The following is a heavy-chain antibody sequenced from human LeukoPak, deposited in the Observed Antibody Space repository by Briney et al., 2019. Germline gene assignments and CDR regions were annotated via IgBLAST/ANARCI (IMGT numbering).Heavy chain of an antibody. Sequence: SETLSLTCAVSGGSISSNSYYWGWIRQPPGKGLEWIGSIYYSGSTYYNPSLKSRVTISVDTSKNQFSLKLSSVTAADTAFDYWGRTRNYYNSRSYGAPYYFDYWGQGTLVTVSS. V-gene: IGHV4-39*01. CDR1: GGSISSNSYY. CDR2: IYYSGST. J-gene: IGHJ4*02. D-gene: IGHD3-10*01. CDR3: GRTRNYYNSRSYGAPYYFDY.